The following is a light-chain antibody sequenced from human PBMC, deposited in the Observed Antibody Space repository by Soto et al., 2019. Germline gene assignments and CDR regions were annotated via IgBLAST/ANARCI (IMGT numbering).Light chain of an antibody. CDR1: SSDVGSYNY. CDR3: SSYTSTSPHVL. CDR2: EVS. J-gene: IGLJ2*01. V-gene: IGLV2-14*01. Sequence: QSVLTQPASVSVSPGQSITISCTGTSSDVGSYNYVSWYQQHPGKAPKLMIYEVSNRPSGVSNRFSGSKSGNTASLTISGLQAEDEADYYCSSYTSTSPHVLFGGGPK.